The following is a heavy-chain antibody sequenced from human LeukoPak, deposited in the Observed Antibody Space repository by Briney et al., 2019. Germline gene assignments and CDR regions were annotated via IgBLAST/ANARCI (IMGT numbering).Heavy chain of an antibody. D-gene: IGHD3-22*01. Sequence: SVKVSYKASGYTFTDCYMHWVRQAPGQGLEWMGRINPNSGDTNYAQKFQGRVTMTRDTSISTAYMELSRLRSDDTAVYYCARDDSSGTWGNDIWGQGTMVTVSS. CDR2: INPNSGDT. V-gene: IGHV1-2*06. CDR3: ARDDSSGTWGNDI. J-gene: IGHJ3*02. CDR1: GYTFTDCY.